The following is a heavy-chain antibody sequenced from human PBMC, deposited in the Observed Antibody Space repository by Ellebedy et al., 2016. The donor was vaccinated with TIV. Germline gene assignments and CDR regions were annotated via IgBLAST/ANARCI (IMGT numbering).Heavy chain of an antibody. CDR3: ATPSSATWSRFDY. D-gene: IGHD2-15*01. J-gene: IGHJ4*02. Sequence: GGSLRISCATSGFSFSSHALHWVRQLPRKGLEWVAVISYDVKQTYYAGSVKGRFAISKDYSNNTLYLQMNGLRPEDTGIYYCATPSSATWSRFDYWGQGTLVVVSP. CDR1: GFSFSSHA. CDR2: ISYDVKQT. V-gene: IGHV3-30*09.